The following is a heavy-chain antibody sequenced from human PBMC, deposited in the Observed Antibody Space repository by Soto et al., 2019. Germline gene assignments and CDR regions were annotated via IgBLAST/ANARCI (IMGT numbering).Heavy chain of an antibody. J-gene: IGHJ6*03. CDR2: INAGNGNT. CDR1: GYTFTSYA. Sequence: QVQLVQSGAEVKKPGASVKVSCKASGYTFTSYAMHWVRQAPGQRLEWMGWINAGNGNTKYSQQFQGRVTITRDTAASTAYMELSGLRSEEPAVYSCASGGEILTGSPTGGYYYYMEVWGTGTTVTVSS. V-gene: IGHV1-3*01. CDR3: ASGGEILTGSPTGGYYYYMEV. D-gene: IGHD3-9*01.